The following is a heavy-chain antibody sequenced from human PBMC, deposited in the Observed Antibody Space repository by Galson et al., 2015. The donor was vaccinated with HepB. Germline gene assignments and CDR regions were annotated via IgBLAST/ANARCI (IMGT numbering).Heavy chain of an antibody. V-gene: IGHV3-15*01. CDR1: GFIFSNAW. CDR2: IKSKTDGGTT. J-gene: IGHJ6*02. CDR3: ITKGIAATGTSIYYYYGMDV. Sequence: SLRLSCAASGFIFSNAWMYWVRQAPGRGLEWVGRIKSKTDGGTTDYAAPVKGRFTISRDDSKNTLFLQMNSLKTDDTAVYYCITKGIAATGTSIYYYYGMDVWGQGTTVTVSS. D-gene: IGHD6-13*01.